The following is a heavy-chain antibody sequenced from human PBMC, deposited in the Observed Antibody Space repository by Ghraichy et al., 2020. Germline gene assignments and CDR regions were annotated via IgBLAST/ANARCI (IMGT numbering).Heavy chain of an antibody. CDR2: IYYSGST. D-gene: IGHD3-10*01. Sequence: SETLSLTCTVSGASISSGGYYWNWIRQHPGKGLEWIGYIYYSGSTFYNPSLKSRVTISGDTSKNQFSLKLSSVTAADTAVYYCASGEDITMVRGVIKYWGQGTLATVSS. CDR3: ASGEDITMVRGVIKY. J-gene: IGHJ4*02. CDR1: GASISSGGYY. V-gene: IGHV4-31*03.